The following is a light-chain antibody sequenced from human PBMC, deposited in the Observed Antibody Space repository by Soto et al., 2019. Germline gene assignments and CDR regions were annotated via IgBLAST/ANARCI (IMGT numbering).Light chain of an antibody. J-gene: IGKJ1*01. CDR2: GAS. CDR3: QQYINWPTWT. V-gene: IGKV3-15*01. Sequence: EVVITQSPATLPVSPGERATLSCRASQSVSSYLAWYQQKPGQAPRLLMYGASTRANGIPDRSSGSGSGTELTLTISSLQSEDFAVYHCQQYINWPTWTFGQGTKVDIK. CDR1: QSVSSY.